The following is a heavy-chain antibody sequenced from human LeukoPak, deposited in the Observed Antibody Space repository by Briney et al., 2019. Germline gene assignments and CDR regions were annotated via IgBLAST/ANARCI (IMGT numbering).Heavy chain of an antibody. CDR3: AKDQRGGYSSSPFDY. V-gene: IGHV3-23*01. D-gene: IGHD6-13*01. J-gene: IGHJ4*02. CDR1: GFPFSSYA. CDR2: ISGSGGST. Sequence: AGGSLRLSCAAPGFPFSSYAMPWGRQAPGKGLEWVSAISGSGGSTYYADSVKGRFTISRDNSKNTLYLQMNSLRAEDTAIYYCAKDQRGGYSSSPFDYWGQGTLVTVSS.